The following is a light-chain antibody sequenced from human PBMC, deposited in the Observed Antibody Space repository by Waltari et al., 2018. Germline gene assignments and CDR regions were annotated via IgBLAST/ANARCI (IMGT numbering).Light chain of an antibody. CDR2: AAS. CDR3: QQSSTSSWT. Sequence: DIQMTQSPSSLSASVGDRVTITCWASHSISKVLNWYQQRPGKAPRLLIYAASNLHPGVPSRFSGSGSGTDFTLTINNLQPEDSATYYCQQSSTSSWTFGQGTKVEVK. J-gene: IGKJ1*01. V-gene: IGKV1-39*01. CDR1: HSISKV.